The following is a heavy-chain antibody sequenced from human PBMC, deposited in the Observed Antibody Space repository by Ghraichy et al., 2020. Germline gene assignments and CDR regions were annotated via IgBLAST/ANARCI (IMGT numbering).Heavy chain of an antibody. D-gene: IGHD2-2*02. CDR3: AKVPPQPSGCSSTSCYINNWFDP. V-gene: IGHV3-23*01. Sequence: GGSLRLSCAASGFTFSSYAMSWVRQAPGKGLEWVSAISGSGGSTYYADSVKGRFTISRDNSKNTLYLQMNSLRAEDTAVYYCAKVPPQPSGCSSTSCYINNWFDPWGQGTLVTVSS. J-gene: IGHJ5*02. CDR1: GFTFSSYA. CDR2: ISGSGGST.